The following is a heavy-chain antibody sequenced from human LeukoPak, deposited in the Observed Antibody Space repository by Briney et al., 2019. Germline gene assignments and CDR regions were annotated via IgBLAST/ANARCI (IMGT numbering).Heavy chain of an antibody. J-gene: IGHJ4*02. Sequence: PGGSLRLSCAASGFTVSSYGMHWVRQAPGKGLEWVAFIRYDGSNKYYADSVKGRFTISRDNSKNTLYLQMNSLRAEDTAVYYCAKGDGAAAGRFDYWGQGTLVTVSS. CDR1: GFTVSSYG. D-gene: IGHD6-13*01. CDR2: IRYDGSNK. V-gene: IGHV3-30*02. CDR3: AKGDGAAAGRFDY.